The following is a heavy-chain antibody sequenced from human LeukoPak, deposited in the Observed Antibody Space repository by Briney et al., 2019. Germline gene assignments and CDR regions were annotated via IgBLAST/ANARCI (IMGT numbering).Heavy chain of an antibody. Sequence: GGSLRLSCAASGFTFSSYSMNWVRQAPGKGLEWVSYISSSSSTIYYADSVKARFTISRDNAKNSLYLQMNSLRAEDTAVYYCARGFPNDYWGQGTLVTVSS. J-gene: IGHJ4*02. V-gene: IGHV3-48*04. CDR2: ISSSSSTI. CDR1: GFTFSSYS. D-gene: IGHD2-21*01. CDR3: ARGFPNDY.